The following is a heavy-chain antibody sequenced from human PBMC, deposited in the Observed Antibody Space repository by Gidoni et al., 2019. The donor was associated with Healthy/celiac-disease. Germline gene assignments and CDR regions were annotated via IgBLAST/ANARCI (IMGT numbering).Heavy chain of an antibody. CDR2: INHSGST. CDR3: AILSSITMVRGGKRSYFDL. D-gene: IGHD3-10*01. CDR1: GGSFSGYY. V-gene: IGHV4-34*01. J-gene: IGHJ2*01. Sequence: QVQLQQWCAGLLKTSSTLSLPCAVYGGSFSGYYWSWIRQPPGKGVEGIGEINHSGSTHYNPSRKSQVTISVDTAKNEFSLKLSSVTAADTAGYYCAILSSITMVRGGKRSYFDLWGRGTLVTVSS.